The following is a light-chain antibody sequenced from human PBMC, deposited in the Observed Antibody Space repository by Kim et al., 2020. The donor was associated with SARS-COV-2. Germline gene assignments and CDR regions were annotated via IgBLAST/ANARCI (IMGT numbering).Light chain of an antibody. V-gene: IGKV3-20*01. CDR1: QNVRSNH. Sequence: EIVLTQSPGTLSLSPGERATLSCRASQNVRSNHLAWYQQRFGQAPRLLIWGASSRATGIPDRFSGSGSGTDFTLTISRLEPEDVAVYYCHQYGSPVWTFGQGTKVEVK. CDR2: GAS. J-gene: IGKJ1*01. CDR3: HQYGSPVWT.